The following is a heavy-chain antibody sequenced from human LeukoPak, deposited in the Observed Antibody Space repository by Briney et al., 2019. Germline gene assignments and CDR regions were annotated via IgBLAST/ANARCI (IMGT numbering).Heavy chain of an antibody. J-gene: IGHJ4*02. D-gene: IGHD2-21*01. CDR3: VAAQVIGREH. V-gene: IGHV4-34*01. CDR1: GGSFSGNY. Sequence: SETLSFTCAVYGGSFSGNYWCWVRRPPGKGLEWIGEIKHTGRTTYNPSLKSRVSMSLDTSKNEFSLRLKSVTAADTAVYYCVAAQVIGREHWGQGTLVTVSS. CDR2: IKHTGRT.